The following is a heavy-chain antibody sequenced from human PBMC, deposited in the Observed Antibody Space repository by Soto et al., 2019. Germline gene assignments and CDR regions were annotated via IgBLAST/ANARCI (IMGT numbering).Heavy chain of an antibody. CDR2: ISGSGGST. CDR3: AKVTIFGVVINYMDV. D-gene: IGHD3-3*01. J-gene: IGHJ6*03. V-gene: IGHV3-23*01. Sequence: PGGSVRLSCAASGFTFSSYAMSWVRQAPGKGLEWVSAISGSGGSTYYADSVKGRFTISRDNSKNTLYLQMNSLRAEDTAVYYCAKVTIFGVVINYMDVWGKGTTVTVSS. CDR1: GFTFSSYA.